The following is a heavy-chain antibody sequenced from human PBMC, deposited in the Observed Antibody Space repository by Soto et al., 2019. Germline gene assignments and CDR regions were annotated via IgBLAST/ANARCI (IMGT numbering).Heavy chain of an antibody. CDR1: GVTFSNYA. V-gene: IGHV3-15*01. Sequence: PGGSPRLSCAASGVTFSNYAMSGVRQDPGKGLEWVGRIKSKTDGGTTDYAAPVKGRFTISRDDSKNTLYLQMNSLKTEDTAVYYCTTDPVTMIVVVPSSGWGQGTLVTVSS. D-gene: IGHD3-22*01. J-gene: IGHJ4*02. CDR3: TTDPVTMIVVVPSSG. CDR2: IKSKTDGGTT.